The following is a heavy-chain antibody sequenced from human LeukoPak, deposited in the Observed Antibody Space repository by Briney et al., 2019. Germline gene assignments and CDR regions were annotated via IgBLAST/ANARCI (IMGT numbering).Heavy chain of an antibody. CDR3: ARGHTATAFDP. V-gene: IGHV4-4*02. CDR2: IYHSGST. D-gene: IGHD5-18*01. CDR1: GGSISSSNW. J-gene: IGHJ5*02. Sequence: SGTLSLTCAVSGGSISSSNWWSWVRQPPGKGLEWIGEIYHSGSTNYNPSLKSRVTISVDTSKNQFSLKLSSVTAADTAVYYCARGHTATAFDPWGQGTLVTVSS.